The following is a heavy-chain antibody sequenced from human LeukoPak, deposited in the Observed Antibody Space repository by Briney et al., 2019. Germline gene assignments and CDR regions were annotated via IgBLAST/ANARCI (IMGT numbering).Heavy chain of an antibody. D-gene: IGHD3-10*02. CDR1: GYTFTSYA. CDR3: ARDYYYARGFDP. CDR2: INPNSGGT. Sequence: ASVKVSCKASGYTFTSYAMNWVRQAPGQGLEWMGRINPNSGGTNYAQKFQGRVTMTRDTSTSTVYMELSSLRSEDTAVYYCARDYYYARGFDPWGQGTLVTVSS. V-gene: IGHV1-2*06. J-gene: IGHJ5*02.